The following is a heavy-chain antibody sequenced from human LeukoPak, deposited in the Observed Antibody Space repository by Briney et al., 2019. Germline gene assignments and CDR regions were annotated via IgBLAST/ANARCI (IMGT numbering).Heavy chain of an antibody. CDR3: ARSSRYDIWTGYPY. J-gene: IGHJ4*02. CDR1: GYMFTGYY. V-gene: IGHV1-2*02. CDR2: INANSGGT. Sequence: ASVKVSCKASGYMFTGYYMHWVRQAPGQGLEWMGWINANSGGTNYAQKFQGRVTMTRDTSISTAYMELSRLRSDDTAVYYCARSSRYDIWTGYPYWGQGTLVTVSP. D-gene: IGHD3-9*01.